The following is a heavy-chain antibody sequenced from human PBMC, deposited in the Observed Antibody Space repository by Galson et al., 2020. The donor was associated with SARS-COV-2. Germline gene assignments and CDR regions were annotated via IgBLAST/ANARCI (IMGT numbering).Heavy chain of an antibody. CDR2: IKSKTDGGTT. D-gene: IGHD6-6*01. Sequence: GGSLRLSCAASGFTFSNAWMSWVRQAPGKGLEWVGRIKSKTDGGTTDYAAPVKGRFTISRDDSKNTLYLQMNSLRAEDTAVYYCAKDLDSSREYYYYYGMDVWGQGTTVTVSS. CDR3: AKDLDSSREYYYYYGMDV. J-gene: IGHJ6*02. V-gene: IGHV3-15*01. CDR1: GFTFSNAW.